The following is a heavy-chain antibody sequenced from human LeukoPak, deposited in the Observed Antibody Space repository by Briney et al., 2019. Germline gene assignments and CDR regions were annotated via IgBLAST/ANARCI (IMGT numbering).Heavy chain of an antibody. J-gene: IGHJ6*02. CDR3: AREGTDSSGYWDYYYYYGMDV. CDR1: GFTFSSYA. CDR2: ISYDGSNK. V-gene: IGHV3-30*04. Sequence: GGSLRLSCAASGFTFSSYAMHWVRQAPGKGLEWVAVISYDGSNKYYADSVKGRFTISRDNSKNTLYLRMNSLRAEDTAVYYCAREGTDSSGYWDYYYYYGMDVWGQGTTVTVSS. D-gene: IGHD3-22*01.